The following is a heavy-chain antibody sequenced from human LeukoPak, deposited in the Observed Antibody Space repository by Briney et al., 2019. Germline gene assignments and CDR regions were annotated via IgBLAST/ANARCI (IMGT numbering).Heavy chain of an antibody. CDR2: IYYSGGT. V-gene: IGHV4-39*01. CDR3: ARQDYYDSRRSRGDFDY. Sequence: SETLSHSCSVSGGSISRDTYYWGWIRQPPGKGLEWIGSIYYSGGTYYNPSIKSRVTISVDTSKNHISLELSSVTAADTAVYYCARQDYYDSRRSRGDFDYWGQGVLVTVST. CDR1: GGSISRDTYY. J-gene: IGHJ4*02. D-gene: IGHD3-22*01.